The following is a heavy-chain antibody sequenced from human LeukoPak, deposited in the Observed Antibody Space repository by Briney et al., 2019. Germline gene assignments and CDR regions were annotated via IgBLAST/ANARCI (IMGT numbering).Heavy chain of an antibody. CDR3: ARHYGAAGDFDY. CDR1: GYSFTSYW. J-gene: IGHJ4*02. D-gene: IGHD6-13*01. V-gene: IGHV5-10-1*01. CDR2: IDPSDSYT. Sequence: PGESLKISCQGSGYSFTSYWISWVRQLPGKGLEWMGRIDPSDSYTNYSPSFEGHVTISADKSISTAYLQWSSLKASDIATYYCARHYGAAGDFDYWGQGTLVTVSS.